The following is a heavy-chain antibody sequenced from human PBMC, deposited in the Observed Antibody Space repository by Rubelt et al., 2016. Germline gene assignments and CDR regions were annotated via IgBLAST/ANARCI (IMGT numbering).Heavy chain of an antibody. CDR1: GFTFSSYG. CDR2: TRYDGGNK. D-gene: IGHD1-26*01. J-gene: IGHJ4*02. CDR3: ANGVVATPQKTFDY. Sequence: QAQLVESGGGVVQPGRSLRLSCAASGFTFSSYGMHWVRQAPGKGLEWVAFTRYDGGNKNYADSVKGRFTVSRDNSKNTLYLQMDSLRAEDTAVYYCANGVVATPQKTFDYWGQGTLVTVSS. V-gene: IGHV3-30*02.